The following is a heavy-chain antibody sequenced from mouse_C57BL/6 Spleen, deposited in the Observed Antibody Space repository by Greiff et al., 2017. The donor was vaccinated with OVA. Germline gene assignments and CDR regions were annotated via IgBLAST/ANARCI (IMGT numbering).Heavy chain of an antibody. V-gene: IGHV6-3*01. CDR2: IRLKSDNYET. Sequence: VQLKESGGGLVQPGGSMKLSCVASGFTFSNYWMNWVRQSPEKGLEWVAQIRLKSDNYETHYAESVKGRFTISRDDSKSSVYLQMNNLRAEDTGIYYCTVYDGYYDYAMDYWGQGTSVTVSS. J-gene: IGHJ4*01. CDR3: TVYDGYYDYAMDY. CDR1: GFTFSNYW. D-gene: IGHD2-3*01.